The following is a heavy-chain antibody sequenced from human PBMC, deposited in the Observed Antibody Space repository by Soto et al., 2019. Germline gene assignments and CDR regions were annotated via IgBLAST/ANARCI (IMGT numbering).Heavy chain of an antibody. CDR2: MNPGSGDT. Sequence: ASVKVSCKASGYSFTNNDVSWVRQATGQGLEWMGWMNPGSGDTGYAQKFQGRVTMTRDISTATAYMELSSLRSDDTAIYYCARMATFGSLNWFDPWGQGTLVTVSS. V-gene: IGHV1-8*01. D-gene: IGHD3-16*01. CDR3: ARMATFGSLNWFDP. CDR1: GYSFTNND. J-gene: IGHJ5*02.